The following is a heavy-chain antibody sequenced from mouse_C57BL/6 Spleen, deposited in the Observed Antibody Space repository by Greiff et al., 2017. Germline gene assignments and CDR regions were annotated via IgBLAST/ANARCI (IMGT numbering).Heavy chain of an antibody. D-gene: IGHD2-1*01. CDR3: ARSGGNYPYWYFDV. J-gene: IGHJ1*03. V-gene: IGHV1-39*01. CDR2: INPNYGTT. CDR1: GYSFTDYN. Sequence: LVESGPELVKPGASVKISCKASGYSFTDYNMNWVKQSNGQSLEWIGVINPNYGTTSYNQKFKGKATLTVDQSSSTAYMQLNSLTSEDSAVYYCARSGGNYPYWYFDVWGTGTTVTVSS.